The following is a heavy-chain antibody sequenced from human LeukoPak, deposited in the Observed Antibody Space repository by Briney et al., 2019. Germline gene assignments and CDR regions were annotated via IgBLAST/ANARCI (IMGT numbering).Heavy chain of an antibody. J-gene: IGHJ2*01. CDR1: GYSISSGYY. D-gene: IGHD3-22*01. V-gene: IGHV4-38-2*02. CDR2: IYHSGST. Sequence: PSETLSLTCTVSGYSISSGYYWGWIRQPPGKGLEWIGSIYHSGSTYYNPSLKSRVTISVDTSKNQFSLKLSSVTAADTAVYYCARGYYDSSGWEWYFDLWGRGTLVTVSS. CDR3: ARGYYDSSGWEWYFDL.